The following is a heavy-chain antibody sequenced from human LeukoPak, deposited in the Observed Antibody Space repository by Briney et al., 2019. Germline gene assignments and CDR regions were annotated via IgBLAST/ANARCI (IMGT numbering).Heavy chain of an antibody. Sequence: PSETLSLTCTVSGGSVSSGSYYWSWIRQPPGKGLEWIGYIYYSGSTNYNPSLKSRVTISVDTSKNQFSLKLSSVTVADTAVYYCAREGVYDAFDIWGQGTMVTVSS. CDR2: IYYSGST. CDR1: GGSVSSGSYY. V-gene: IGHV4-61*01. CDR3: AREGVYDAFDI. J-gene: IGHJ3*02. D-gene: IGHD6-13*01.